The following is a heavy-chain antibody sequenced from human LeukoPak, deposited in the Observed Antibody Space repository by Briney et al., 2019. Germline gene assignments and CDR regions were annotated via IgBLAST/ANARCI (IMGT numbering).Heavy chain of an antibody. CDR1: GFTFSDYY. D-gene: IGHD3-10*01. CDR2: ISSSGSTI. J-gene: IGHJ4*02. V-gene: IGHV3-11*04. Sequence: GGSLRLSCAASGFTFSDYYMSWIRQAPGKGLEWVSYISSSGSTIYYADSVKGRFTISRDNSKNTLYLQMNSLRAEDTAVYYCAKVSYKMVRGAYFDYWGQGTLVTVSS. CDR3: AKVSYKMVRGAYFDY.